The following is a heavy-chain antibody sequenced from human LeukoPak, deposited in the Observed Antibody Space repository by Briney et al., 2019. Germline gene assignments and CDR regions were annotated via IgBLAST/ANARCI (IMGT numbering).Heavy chain of an antibody. D-gene: IGHD5-18*01. CDR3: ARLSPYSYGLAPIDY. CDR1: GFTFSSCA. CDR2: ISGSGGST. V-gene: IGHV3-23*01. J-gene: IGHJ4*02. Sequence: PGGSLRLSCAASGFTFSSCAMSWVRQAPGKGLEWVSAISGSGGSTYYADSVKGRFTISRDNSKNTLYLQMNSLRAEDTAVYYCARLSPYSYGLAPIDYWGQGTLVTVSS.